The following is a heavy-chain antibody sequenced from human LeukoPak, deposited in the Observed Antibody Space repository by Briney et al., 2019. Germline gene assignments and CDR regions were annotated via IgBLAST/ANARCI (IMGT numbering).Heavy chain of an antibody. CDR2: ISGSGGST. Sequence: PGGSLRLSCAASGFTFSSYAMSWVRQAPGKGLEWVSAISGSGGSTYYADSVKGRFTISRDNSKNTLYPQMNSLRAEDTAVYYCAKAPYPHIVVVIAASWGQGTLVTVSS. V-gene: IGHV3-23*01. CDR1: GFTFSSYA. D-gene: IGHD2-21*01. CDR3: AKAPYPHIVVVIAAS. J-gene: IGHJ4*02.